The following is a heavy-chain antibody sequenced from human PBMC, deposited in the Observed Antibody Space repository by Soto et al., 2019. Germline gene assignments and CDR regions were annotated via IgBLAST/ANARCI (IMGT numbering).Heavy chain of an antibody. CDR2: MNPNSGNT. CDR3: ANGNTGH. Sequence: QVQLVQSGAEVKKPGASVKVSCKASGYTFTSDDINWVRQAPGQGLEWMGWMNPNSGNTGFAQNFQGRVTLTRNNPISTAYMELRSLRSDDTAIYYCANGNTGHWGQGTLVTVSS. J-gene: IGHJ4*02. V-gene: IGHV1-8*01. D-gene: IGHD1-7*01. CDR1: GYTFTSDD.